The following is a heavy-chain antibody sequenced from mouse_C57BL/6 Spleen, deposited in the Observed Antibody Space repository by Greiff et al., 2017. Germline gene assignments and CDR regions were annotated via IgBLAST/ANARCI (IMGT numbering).Heavy chain of an antibody. J-gene: IGHJ4*01. D-gene: IGHD2-1*01. Sequence: VHVKQSGPELVKPGASVKISCKASGYSFTGYYMNWVKQSPEKSLEWIGEINPSTGGTTYNQKFKAKATLTVDKSSSTAYMQLKSLTSEDSAVYYCARRGNYGYAMDYWGQGTSVTVSS. V-gene: IGHV1-42*01. CDR3: ARRGNYGYAMDY. CDR1: GYSFTGYY. CDR2: INPSTGGT.